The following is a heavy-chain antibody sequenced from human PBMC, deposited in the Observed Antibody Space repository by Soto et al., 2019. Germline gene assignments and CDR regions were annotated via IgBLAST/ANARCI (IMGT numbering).Heavy chain of an antibody. D-gene: IGHD6-13*01. CDR2: ISSSSSYI. CDR1: GFTFSDYY. V-gene: IGHV3-11*05. Sequence: QVQLVESGGGLVKPGGSLRLSCAASGFTFSDYYMSWIRQAPGKGLEWVSYISSSSSYINYADSVKGRFTISRDNAKNSLYLQMNRLRAEDTAVYYCAREGPGSSSWYVDSWGQGTLVTASS. CDR3: AREGPGSSSWYVDS. J-gene: IGHJ4*02.